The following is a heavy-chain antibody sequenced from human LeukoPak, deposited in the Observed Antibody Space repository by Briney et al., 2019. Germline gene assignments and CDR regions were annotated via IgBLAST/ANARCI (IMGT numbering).Heavy chain of an antibody. Sequence: SGGSLRLSCIGSGFNFTYYAIYWVRQAPGKGLEWVAVVSYDGNDGYYADSVKGRFSISIDNSQNTVTLQMNNLTVDDTAIYYCAKLAWNDGSYYFDYWGQGTLVTVSS. CDR3: AKLAWNDGSYYFDY. J-gene: IGHJ4*02. CDR2: VSYDGNDG. D-gene: IGHD1-1*01. V-gene: IGHV3-30*18. CDR1: GFNFTYYA.